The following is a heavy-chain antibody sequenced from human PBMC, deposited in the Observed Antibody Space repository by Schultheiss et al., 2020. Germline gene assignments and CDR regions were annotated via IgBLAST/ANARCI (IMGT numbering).Heavy chain of an antibody. Sequence: GGSLRLSCAASGATFSSYAMHWVRQAPGKGLEWVAVIWYDGSNEYYADSVKGRFTISRDNSKNTLFLQMNSLRAEDTAVYYCARGRGYSGRYYFDYWGQGTLVTVSS. J-gene: IGHJ4*02. CDR2: IWYDGSNE. D-gene: IGHD1-26*01. V-gene: IGHV3-33*01. CDR3: ARGRGYSGRYYFDY. CDR1: GATFSSYA.